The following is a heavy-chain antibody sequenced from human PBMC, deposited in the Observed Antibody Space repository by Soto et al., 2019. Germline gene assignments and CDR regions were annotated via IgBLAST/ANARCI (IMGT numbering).Heavy chain of an antibody. CDR2: ISGSGGST. CDR1: GFTFSSYA. J-gene: IGHJ6*02. V-gene: IGHV3-23*01. Sequence: GGSLRLSCAASGFTFSSYAMSWVRQAPGKGLEWVSAISGSGGSTYYADSVKGRFTISRDNSKNTLYLQMNSLRAEDTAVYYCAKDLADYYGSGRYYGMDVWGQGTTVTVSS. D-gene: IGHD3-10*01. CDR3: AKDLADYYGSGRYYGMDV.